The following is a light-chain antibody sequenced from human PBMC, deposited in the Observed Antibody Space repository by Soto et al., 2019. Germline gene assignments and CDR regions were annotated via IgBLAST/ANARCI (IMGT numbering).Light chain of an antibody. V-gene: IGLV2-14*01. CDR2: EVS. J-gene: IGLJ2*01. Sequence: QSALTQPASVSGSPGQSITISCTGTSSDVGGYNYVSWYQQHPGKAPKLMIYEVSNRPSGVSNRFSGSKSGNTASLTISGPQAEVEADYYRSSYTSSSTPVFGGGTKLTVL. CDR1: SSDVGGYNY. CDR3: SSYTSSSTPV.